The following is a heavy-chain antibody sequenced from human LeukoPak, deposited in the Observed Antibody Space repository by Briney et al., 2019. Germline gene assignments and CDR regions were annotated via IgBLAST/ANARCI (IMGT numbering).Heavy chain of an antibody. CDR2: IYYSGTI. Sequence: SETLSLTCTVAGGSISSYYWNWIRQPPGKGLEWTGYIYYSGTINYNPSLKSRVTISVDSSKNQFSLKLSSVTAADTAVYYCARASWIPAQRSFDIWGQGTMVTVSS. D-gene: IGHD5-18*01. J-gene: IGHJ3*02. V-gene: IGHV4-59*01. CDR3: ARASWIPAQRSFDI. CDR1: GGSISSYY.